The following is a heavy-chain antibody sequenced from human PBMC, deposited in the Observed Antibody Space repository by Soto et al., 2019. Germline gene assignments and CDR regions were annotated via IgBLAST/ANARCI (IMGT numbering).Heavy chain of an antibody. J-gene: IGHJ5*02. CDR2: ISGSGRTI. V-gene: IGHV3-11*01. D-gene: IGHD3-16*01. CDR1: GIVFRDY. Sequence: QVQLVESGGGLVKPGGSLRLSCAASGIVFRDYMSCVRQAPGKGLEWLSYISGSGRTIYSADSVKGRFTISRDNATNSLYLQMNNVRTEDTAVYYCAGWPFPWGWFDPWGQGTLVTVSS. CDR3: AGWPFPWGWFDP.